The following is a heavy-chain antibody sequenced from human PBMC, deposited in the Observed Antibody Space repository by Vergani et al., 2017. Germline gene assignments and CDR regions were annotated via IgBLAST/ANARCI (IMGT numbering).Heavy chain of an antibody. CDR2: IYSTGST. CDR1: GDSISSGAYY. V-gene: IGHV4-31*03. J-gene: IGHJ4*02. CDR3: ARVGSYDKGDAFRIGYFDS. Sequence: QVQLQESGPGLVKPSQTLSLTCSVSGDSISSGAYYWNWIRQHPGKGLEWIGYIYSTGSTHHNPSLRRRINMSVDTSKNQFSLKLNSVTAADTAMYYCARVGSYDKGDAFRIGYFDSWGPGIVVTVSS. D-gene: IGHD3-10*01.